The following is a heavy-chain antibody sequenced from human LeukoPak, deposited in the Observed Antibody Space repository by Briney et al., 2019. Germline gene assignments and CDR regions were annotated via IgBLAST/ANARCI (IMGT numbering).Heavy chain of an antibody. CDR3: ARDNGMAPQGGTDAFDI. Sequence: SVKVSCKASGGTFSSYAISWVRQAPGQGLEWMGRIIPILGIANYAQKFQGRVTITADKSTSTAYMELSSLRSEDTAVYYCARDNGMAPQGGTDAFDIWGQGTMVTVSS. J-gene: IGHJ3*02. CDR2: IIPILGIA. D-gene: IGHD2-8*01. V-gene: IGHV1-69*04. CDR1: GGTFSSYA.